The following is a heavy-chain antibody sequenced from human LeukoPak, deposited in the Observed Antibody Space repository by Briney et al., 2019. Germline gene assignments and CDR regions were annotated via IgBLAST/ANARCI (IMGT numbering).Heavy chain of an antibody. Sequence: GGSLRLSCAASGFTFSSYAMSWVRQAPGKGLEWVSAISGSGGSTYYADSVKGRFTISRDNSKDTLWLQISSLRVEHTAIYYCAKIEGAGPRGAFHVWGQGTMLIVSS. CDR2: ISGSGGST. J-gene: IGHJ3*01. D-gene: IGHD2-21*01. CDR3: AKIEGAGPRGAFHV. CDR1: GFTFSSYA. V-gene: IGHV3-23*01.